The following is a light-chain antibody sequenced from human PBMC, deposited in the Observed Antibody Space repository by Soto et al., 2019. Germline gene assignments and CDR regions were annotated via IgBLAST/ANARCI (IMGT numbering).Light chain of an antibody. V-gene: IGKV3-11*01. CDR2: DAS. Sequence: EIVLTQSPATLSLSPGERATLSCRASQSVSSYLAWYQQKPGQAPRLLIYDASNRATGIPARFSGSGSGTEFTLTISSLQPDDFATYYCQEYHSYTWAFGQGTKVDNK. CDR3: QEYHSYTWA. J-gene: IGKJ1*01. CDR1: QSVSSY.